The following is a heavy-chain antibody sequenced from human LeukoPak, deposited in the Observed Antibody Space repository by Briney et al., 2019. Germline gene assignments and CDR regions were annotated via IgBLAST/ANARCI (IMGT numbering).Heavy chain of an antibody. CDR3: ARWSIAAAGRTGVDY. Sequence: SGTLSLTCAVSRDSISGSNRWSWVCHPPGKGLEWIGEFYHSGSTNYNPSLKSRVTISVDKSKNQFSLKLSSVTAADTAVYYCARWSIAAAGRTGVDYWGQGTLVTVSS. CDR1: RDSISGSNR. J-gene: IGHJ4*02. CDR2: FYHSGST. D-gene: IGHD6-13*01. V-gene: IGHV4-4*02.